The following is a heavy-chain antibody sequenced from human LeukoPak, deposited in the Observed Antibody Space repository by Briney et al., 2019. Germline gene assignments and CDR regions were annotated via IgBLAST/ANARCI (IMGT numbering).Heavy chain of an antibody. CDR3: ARAALPFGELQNWFDP. D-gene: IGHD3-10*01. CDR1: GGTFSSYA. J-gene: IGHJ5*02. V-gene: IGHV1-69*06. Sequence: GASVKVSCKASGGTFSSYAISWVRQAPGQGLEWMGGIIPIFGTANYAQKFQGRVTITADKSTSTAYMELSSLRSEDTAVYYCARAALPFGELQNWFDPWGQGTLVTVSS. CDR2: IIPIFGTA.